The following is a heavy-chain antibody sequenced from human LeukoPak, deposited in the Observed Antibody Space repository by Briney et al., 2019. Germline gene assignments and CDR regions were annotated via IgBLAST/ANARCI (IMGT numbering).Heavy chain of an antibody. Sequence: SETLSLTCAVYGGSFSGYYWSWIRQPPGKGLEWIGEINHSGSTNYNPSLKSRVTISVNTSKNQFSLKLSSVTAADTAVYYCARETCSGGSCYADYWGQGTLVTVSS. V-gene: IGHV4-34*01. CDR3: ARETCSGGSCYADY. CDR1: GGSFSGYY. D-gene: IGHD2-15*01. CDR2: INHSGST. J-gene: IGHJ4*02.